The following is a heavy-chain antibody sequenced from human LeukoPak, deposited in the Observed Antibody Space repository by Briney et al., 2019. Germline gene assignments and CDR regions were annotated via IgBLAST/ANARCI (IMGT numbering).Heavy chain of an antibody. CDR3: EIGRKYTSGDRVTELGSGYSDY. CDR1: GVSICTYY. Sequence: PSETLSFTCTVSGVSICTYYWNWIRQPPGKGLAWAGYTYYSGTTNYNPSLKSRVSTSVDTSKTQFSLKLSSLTPADTAVYSCEIGRKYTSGDRVTELGSGYSDYWGQGTLVTVSS. CDR2: TYYSGTT. V-gene: IGHV4-59*01. D-gene: IGHD5-18*01. J-gene: IGHJ4*02.